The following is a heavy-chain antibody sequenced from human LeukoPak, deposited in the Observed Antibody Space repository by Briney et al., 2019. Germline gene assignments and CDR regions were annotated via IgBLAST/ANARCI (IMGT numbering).Heavy chain of an antibody. J-gene: IGHJ4*02. CDR2: ISHDGATK. CDR3: ARARGRWHLLPLDF. CDR1: GFSFSNFA. D-gene: IGHD1-26*01. Sequence: AGGSLRLSCAASGFSFSNFAIHWARQAPGKGLEWLAVISHDGATKHYADSVKGRFTISRDNSNNSLSLQMNSLSAEDTAVYYCARARGRWHLLPLDFWGQGTLVTVSS. V-gene: IGHV3-30*04.